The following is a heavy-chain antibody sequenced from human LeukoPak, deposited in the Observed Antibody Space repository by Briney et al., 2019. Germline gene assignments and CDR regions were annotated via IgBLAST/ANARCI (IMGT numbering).Heavy chain of an antibody. CDR3: AREVPPSGSYHIYYMDV. CDR2: IYYSGST. J-gene: IGHJ6*03. V-gene: IGHV4-30-4*08. CDR1: GGSISSGDYY. Sequence: SETLSLTCTASGGSISSGDYYWSWIRQPPGKGLEWIGYIYYSGSTYYNPSLKSRVTISVDTSKNQFSLKLSSVTAADTAVYYCAREVPPSGSYHIYYMDVWGKGTTVTVSS. D-gene: IGHD1-26*01.